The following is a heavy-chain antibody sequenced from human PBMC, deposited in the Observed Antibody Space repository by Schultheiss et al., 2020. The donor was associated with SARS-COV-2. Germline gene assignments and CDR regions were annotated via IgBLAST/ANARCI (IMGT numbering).Heavy chain of an antibody. Sequence: GGSLRLSCAASGFTFSSYAMHWVRQAPGKGLEWVSAISGSGGSTYYADSVKGRFTISRDNAKNSLYLQMNSLRAEDTAVYYCARDEDYGGRNYYYYGMDVWGQGTTVTVSS. V-gene: IGHV3-21*04. J-gene: IGHJ6*02. CDR2: ISGSGGST. CDR1: GFTFSSYA. CDR3: ARDEDYGGRNYYYYGMDV. D-gene: IGHD4-23*01.